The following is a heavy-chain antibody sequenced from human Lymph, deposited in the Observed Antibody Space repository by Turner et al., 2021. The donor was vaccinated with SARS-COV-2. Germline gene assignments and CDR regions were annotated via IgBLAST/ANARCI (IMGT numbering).Heavy chain of an antibody. CDR2: IYIGGTT. V-gene: IGHV3-53*02. Sequence: EVQLVETGGGLIQPGGSLRLSCAASGFTVSSNYMSWVRQAPGKGLEWVLVIYIGGTTYYADSGKGRFTISRDNSKNTLYLQMNSLRAEDTAVYYCARDLGPLAFDIWGQGTMVTVSS. CDR1: GFTVSSNY. CDR3: ARDLGPLAFDI. J-gene: IGHJ3*02.